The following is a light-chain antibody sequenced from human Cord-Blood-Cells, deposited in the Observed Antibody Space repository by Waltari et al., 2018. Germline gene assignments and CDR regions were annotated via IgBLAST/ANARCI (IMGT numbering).Light chain of an antibody. J-gene: IGLJ2*01. CDR2: GKN. Sequence: SSELTQDPAVSVALGQTVRITCQGDSLRSYYASWYQQKPGQAPVLVFYGKNNRPSGIPERFSGSSSGNTASLTITGAQAEDEADYYCNSRDSSGNHVVFGGGTKLTVL. CDR3: NSRDSSGNHVV. CDR1: SLRSYY. V-gene: IGLV3-19*01.